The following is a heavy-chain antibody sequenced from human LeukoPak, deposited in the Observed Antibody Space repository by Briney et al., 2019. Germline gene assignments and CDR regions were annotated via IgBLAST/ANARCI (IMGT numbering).Heavy chain of an antibody. Sequence: GGSLRLSCAASGFTFNIYAVNWVRQAPGKGLEWVAAISYDGSNKYYADSVKGRFTISRDNAKNTLYLQMDSLRAEDTAVYYCAKNLYHNVEALDYWGQGTLVTVSS. V-gene: IGHV3-30-3*01. CDR3: AKNLYHNVEALDY. CDR2: ISYDGSNK. J-gene: IGHJ4*02. CDR1: GFTFNIYA. D-gene: IGHD2-2*01.